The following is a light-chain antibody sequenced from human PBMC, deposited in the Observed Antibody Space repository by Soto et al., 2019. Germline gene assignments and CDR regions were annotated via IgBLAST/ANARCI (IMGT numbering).Light chain of an antibody. J-gene: IGKJ1*01. CDR1: QSVSDK. CDR2: GGS. CDR3: QQYNNWPRT. V-gene: IGKV3-15*01. Sequence: EIVMTQSPATVSVSPGERATLSCRASQSVSDKLAWFQQKRGQAPRLLICGGSTRATGIPARFSGSGSGTEFTLTISSLQSEDFAVYYCQQYNNWPRTFGQGTKVDI.